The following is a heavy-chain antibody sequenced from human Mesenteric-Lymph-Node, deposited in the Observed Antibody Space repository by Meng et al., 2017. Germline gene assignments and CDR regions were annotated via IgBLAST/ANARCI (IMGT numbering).Heavy chain of an antibody. J-gene: IGHJ5*02. CDR3: VRSSGWVRTGFDP. CDR1: GGSISTSGYY. V-gene: IGHV4-39*01. D-gene: IGHD6-19*01. CDR2: IGHSGTT. Sequence: QVQLQESGQGLGKPSEALSLICSVSGGSISTSGYYWGWIRQPPGKGLEWIGSIGHSGTTYYTPSLRRRVTVSIDTSKNQFSLEVTSVTAADTAVYYCVRSSGWVRTGFDPWGQGTLVTVSS.